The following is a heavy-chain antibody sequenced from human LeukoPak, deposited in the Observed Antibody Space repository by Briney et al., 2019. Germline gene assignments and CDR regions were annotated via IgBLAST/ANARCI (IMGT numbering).Heavy chain of an antibody. J-gene: IGHJ6*03. CDR3: ARAKIVLAAHYYYYYMDV. D-gene: IGHD2-2*01. CDR2: ISAYNGNT. V-gene: IGHV1-18*01. CDR1: GYTFTSYG. Sequence: ASVKVSCKASGYTFTSYGISWVRQAPGQGLEWMGWISAYNGNTNYAQKLQGRVTMTTDTSTSTAYMELRSLRSDDTAVYYCARAKIVLAAHYYYYYMDVWGKGTTVTVSS.